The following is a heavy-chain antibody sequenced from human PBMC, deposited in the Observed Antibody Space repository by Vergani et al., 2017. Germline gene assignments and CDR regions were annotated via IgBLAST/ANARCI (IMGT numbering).Heavy chain of an antibody. CDR3: ARAGYFAHGVCYMTNYHYLDV. J-gene: IGHJ6*03. V-gene: IGHV3-33*01. CDR1: GFTLSSHA. D-gene: IGHD2-8*01. CDR2: IWYDGSKE. Sequence: QVQLEESGGGVVQPGRSLRLSCAGSGFTLSSHAMHWVRQAPGKGLEWVAFIWYDGSKEYYADSVKGRFTISSDNSKNTLYLQMNNLRAADTAVYYCARAGYFAHGVCYMTNYHYLDVLGKGTAVTVSS.